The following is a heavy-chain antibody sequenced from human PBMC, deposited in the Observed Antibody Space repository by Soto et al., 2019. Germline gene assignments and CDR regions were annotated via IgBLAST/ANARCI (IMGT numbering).Heavy chain of an antibody. J-gene: IGHJ5*02. D-gene: IGHD6-13*01. CDR2: ISSSSSYI. Sequence: GSLRLSGAVSVFTFSSYSMNWVRQAPGKGLEWVSSISSSSSYIYYADSVKGRFTISRDNAKNSLYLQMNSLRAEDTAVYYCARDLDSSSWSGWFDPWGQGTLVTVSS. V-gene: IGHV3-21*01. CDR1: VFTFSSYS. CDR3: ARDLDSSSWSGWFDP.